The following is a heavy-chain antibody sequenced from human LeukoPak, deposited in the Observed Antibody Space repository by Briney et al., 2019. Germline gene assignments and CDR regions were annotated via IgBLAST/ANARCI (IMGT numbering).Heavy chain of an antibody. Sequence: PSETLSLTCAVYGGSFSGYYWSWIRQPPGKGLEWNGEINHSGSTNYNPSLKSRVTISVDTSKNQFSLKLSCVTAADTAVYYCARVPVWVLVVGAREAFDIWGQGTMVTVYS. CDR3: ARVPVWVLVVGAREAFDI. CDR2: INHSGST. J-gene: IGHJ3*02. D-gene: IGHD1-26*01. V-gene: IGHV4-34*01. CDR1: GGSFSGYY.